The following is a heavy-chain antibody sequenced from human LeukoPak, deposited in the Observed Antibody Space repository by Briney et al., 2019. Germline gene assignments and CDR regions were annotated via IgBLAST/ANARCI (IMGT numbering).Heavy chain of an antibody. Sequence: GGSLRLSCAASGFTFNTYAMTWVRQAPGKGLEWVSGISDSGGSTYYADSVKGRFTISRDNAKNSLYLQMNSLRAEDTALYYCARDLDYYDSPHFDYWGQGTLVTVSS. CDR3: ARDLDYYDSPHFDY. CDR1: GFTFNTYA. V-gene: IGHV3-23*01. CDR2: ISDSGGST. J-gene: IGHJ4*02. D-gene: IGHD3-22*01.